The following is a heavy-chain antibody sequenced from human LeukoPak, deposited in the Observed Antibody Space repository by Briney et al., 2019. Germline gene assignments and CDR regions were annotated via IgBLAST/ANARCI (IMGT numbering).Heavy chain of an antibody. CDR2: IRYDGSNE. CDR3: AKSQEGYSSSPFDY. D-gene: IGHD6-6*01. J-gene: IGHJ4*02. Sequence: PGGSLRLSCAASGFTFSSYGMHWVRQAPGKGLEWVAFIRYDGSNEYYADSVKGRFTISRDNSKNTLYLQMNSLRAEDTAVYYCAKSQEGYSSSPFDYWGQGTLVTVSS. V-gene: IGHV3-30*02. CDR1: GFTFSSYG.